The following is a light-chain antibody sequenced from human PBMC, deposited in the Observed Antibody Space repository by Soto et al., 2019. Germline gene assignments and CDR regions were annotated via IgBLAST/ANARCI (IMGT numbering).Light chain of an antibody. CDR2: GAS. CDR3: QQYNSWPPLT. J-gene: IGKJ4*01. V-gene: IGKV3-15*01. CDR1: QSVSNN. Sequence: EVVMTQSPATLSVSPGERATLSCRASQSVSNNLAWYQQKPGQSPRLLIYGASTRATGIPARFSGSGSETEFTLTISSLQSEDSAVYYCQQYNSWPPLTFGGGTKVEIK.